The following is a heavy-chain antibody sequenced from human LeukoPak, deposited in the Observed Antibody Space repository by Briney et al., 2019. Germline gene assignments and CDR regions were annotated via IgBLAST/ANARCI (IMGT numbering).Heavy chain of an antibody. J-gene: IGHJ4*02. V-gene: IGHV3-33*01. Sequence: GGSLRLSCAASGFTFSSYVMQWVRQAPGKGLEWVAIIWYDGSNKYYADFVKGRFTISRDNSENTLYLQMNSLRAEDTAVYYCARGFLKYSSGWYGDYWGQGTLVTVSS. CDR1: GFTFSSYV. CDR2: IWYDGSNK. CDR3: ARGFLKYSSGWYGDY. D-gene: IGHD6-19*01.